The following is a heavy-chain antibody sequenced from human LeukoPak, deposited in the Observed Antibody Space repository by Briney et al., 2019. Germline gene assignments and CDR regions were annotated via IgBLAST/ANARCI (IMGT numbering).Heavy chain of an antibody. J-gene: IGHJ4*02. Sequence: VASVKVSCKASGYTFTSYGISWVRQAPGQGLEWMGWISAYNGNTNYAQKLQGRVTMTTDTSTSTAYMELRSLRSDDTAVYYCARGRRIVGATTSGYWGQGTLVTVSS. V-gene: IGHV1-18*01. D-gene: IGHD1-26*01. CDR3: ARGRRIVGATTSGY. CDR1: GYTFTSYG. CDR2: ISAYNGNT.